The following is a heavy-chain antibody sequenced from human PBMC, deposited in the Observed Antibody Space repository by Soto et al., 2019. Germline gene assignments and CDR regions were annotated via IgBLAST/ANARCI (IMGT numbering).Heavy chain of an antibody. CDR2: ISWNSGSI. J-gene: IGHJ5*02. V-gene: IGHV3-9*01. D-gene: IGHD5-12*01. CDR3: AKDSGYRQEKNWFDP. Sequence: GGSLRLSCAASGFTFDDYAMHWVRQAPGKGLEWVSGISWNSGSIGYADSVKGRFTISRDNAKNSLYLQMNSLRAEDTALYYCAKDSGYRQEKNWFDPWGQGTLVTVSS. CDR1: GFTFDDYA.